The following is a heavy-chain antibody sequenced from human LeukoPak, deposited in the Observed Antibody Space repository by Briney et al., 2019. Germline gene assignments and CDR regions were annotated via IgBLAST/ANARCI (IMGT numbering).Heavy chain of an antibody. D-gene: IGHD6-13*01. CDR2: INHSGST. Sequence: SETLSLTCAVYGGSFSGYYWSWVRQPPEKGLEWIGEINHSGSTNYNPSLKSRVTISVDTSKNQFSLKLSSVTAADTAVYYCAIKRIAALGAWGQGTLVTVSS. J-gene: IGHJ5*02. V-gene: IGHV4-34*01. CDR1: GGSFSGYY. CDR3: AIKRIAALGA.